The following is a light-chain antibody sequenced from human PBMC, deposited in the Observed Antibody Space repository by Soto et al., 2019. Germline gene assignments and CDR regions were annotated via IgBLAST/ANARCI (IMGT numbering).Light chain of an antibody. CDR1: QRVASSH. CDR3: QQYGSAPFT. J-gene: IGKJ3*01. CDR2: DAS. Sequence: EIVLTQSPGTLSLSPGERATLSCRASQRVASSHLAWYRQKPGQTPRLLIYDASSRATGIPDRISGSGSGTDFTLTIIRLEPEDFAVYYCQQYGSAPFTFGPGTKVDIK. V-gene: IGKV3-20*01.